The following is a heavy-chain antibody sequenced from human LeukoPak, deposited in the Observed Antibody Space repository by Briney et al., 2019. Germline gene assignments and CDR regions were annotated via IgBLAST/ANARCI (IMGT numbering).Heavy chain of an antibody. V-gene: IGHV1-18*04. CDR2: ISAYNGNT. CDR1: GYTFTDYY. D-gene: IGHD5-12*01. CDR3: ARDRYSGYEYYFDY. Sequence: ASVKVSRKASGYTFTDYYMHWVRQAPGQGLEWMGWISAYNGNTNYAQKLQGRVTMTTDTSTSTAYMELRSLRSDDTAVYYCARDRYSGYEYYFDYWGQGTLVTVSS. J-gene: IGHJ4*02.